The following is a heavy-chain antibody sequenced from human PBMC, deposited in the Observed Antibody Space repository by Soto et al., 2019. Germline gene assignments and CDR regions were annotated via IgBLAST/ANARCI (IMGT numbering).Heavy chain of an antibody. CDR2: IKQDGSDT. CDR3: ATDLGTTMARH. D-gene: IGHD1-1*01. V-gene: IGHV3-7*04. Sequence: PGGYLRLSCAASGFTWRNARMSWVRQAPGKGLMWVANIKQDGSDTYYVDSVKGRFTISRDNAKNSLYLQMNSLRAEHTAAYYCATDLGTTMARHWGQGTLVTVSS. CDR1: GFTWRNAR. J-gene: IGHJ4*02.